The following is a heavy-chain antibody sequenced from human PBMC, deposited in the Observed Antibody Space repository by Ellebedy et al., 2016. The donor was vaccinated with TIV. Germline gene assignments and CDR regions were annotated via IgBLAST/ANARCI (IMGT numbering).Heavy chain of an antibody. J-gene: IGHJ6*03. V-gene: IGHV1-18*01. CDR2: ISAYNGNT. CDR1: GYTFTSYG. CDR3: ARVMVYANLYYYYYMDV. Sequence: ASVKVSCXASGYTFTSYGISWVRQAPGQGLEWMGWISAYNGNTNYAQKLQGRVTMTRNTSISTAYMELSSLRSEDTAVYYCARVMVYANLYYYYYMDVWGKGTTVTVSS. D-gene: IGHD2-8*01.